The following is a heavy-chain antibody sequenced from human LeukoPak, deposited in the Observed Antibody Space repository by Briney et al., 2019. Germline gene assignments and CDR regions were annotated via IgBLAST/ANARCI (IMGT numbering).Heavy chain of an antibody. CDR1: GGSISSGNYS. CDR3: ASSTPRLTGYDY. CDR2: IYHSGST. D-gene: IGHD3-9*01. Sequence: SQTLSLTCAVSGGSISSGNYSWSWIRQPPGKGLEWIGYIYHSGSTYYNPSLKSRVTISVDTSKNQFSLKLSSVTAADTAVYYCASSTPRLTGYDYWGQGTLVTVSS. J-gene: IGHJ4*02. V-gene: IGHV4-30-2*05.